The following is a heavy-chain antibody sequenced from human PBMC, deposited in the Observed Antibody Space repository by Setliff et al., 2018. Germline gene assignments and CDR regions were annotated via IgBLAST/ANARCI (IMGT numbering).Heavy chain of an antibody. Sequence: SETLSLTCAVSGYSISSGYYWGWIRQPPGKGLEWIGSIYHSGSTYYNPSLKSRVTISVDTSKNQFSLKLSSVTAADTAVYYCARDGGANGGNSAFDYWGQGTPVTVSS. V-gene: IGHV4-38-2*02. CDR1: GYSISSGYY. J-gene: IGHJ4*02. CDR3: ARDGGANGGNSAFDY. D-gene: IGHD2-21*02. CDR2: IYHSGST.